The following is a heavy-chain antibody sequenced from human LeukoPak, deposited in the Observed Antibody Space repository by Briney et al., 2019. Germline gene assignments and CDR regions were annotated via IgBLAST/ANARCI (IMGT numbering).Heavy chain of an antibody. Sequence: SETLSLTCTVSGGSISSSSYYWGWIRQPPGKGLEWIGSIYYSGTTNYNPSLKSRVTISIDTSKNQFSLRVTSVTAADTAVYYCARRDSSVWYLDYWGQGTLVSVSS. J-gene: IGHJ4*02. CDR2: IYYSGTT. D-gene: IGHD6-19*01. CDR1: GGSISSSSYY. V-gene: IGHV4-39*01. CDR3: ARRDSSVWYLDY.